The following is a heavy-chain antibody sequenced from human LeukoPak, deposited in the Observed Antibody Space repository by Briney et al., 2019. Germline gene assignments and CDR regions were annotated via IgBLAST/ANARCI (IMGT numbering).Heavy chain of an antibody. CDR1: GGSISTYS. J-gene: IGHJ4*02. CDR3: ARHPPQGYSSGLYYFDY. V-gene: IGHV4-59*08. Sequence: SETLSLTCTVSGGSISTYSWTWIRQPPGKGLEWIGYIYYTGSTNCNPSLKSRVTISVDTSKNHFSLQLRSVTAADTAVYYCARHPPQGYSSGLYYFDYWGQGTLVTVSS. CDR2: IYYTGST. D-gene: IGHD6-19*01.